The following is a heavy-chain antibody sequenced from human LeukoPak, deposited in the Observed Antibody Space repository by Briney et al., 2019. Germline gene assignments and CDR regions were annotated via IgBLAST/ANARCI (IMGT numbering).Heavy chain of an antibody. CDR3: ARLYAGTRPPDY. D-gene: IGHD2-2*02. Sequence: SETLSLTCTVSGGSISSSTYYWGWIRQPPGKGLEWIGSIFYSGNTYYNPSLKSRVTISVDTSKSQFSLKLSSVTAADAAVYYCARLYAGTRPPDYWGQGTLVTVSS. CDR2: IFYSGNT. CDR1: GGSISSSTYY. V-gene: IGHV4-39*01. J-gene: IGHJ4*02.